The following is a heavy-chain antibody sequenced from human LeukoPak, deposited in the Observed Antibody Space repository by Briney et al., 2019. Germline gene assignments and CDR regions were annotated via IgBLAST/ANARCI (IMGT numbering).Heavy chain of an antibody. CDR3: ARQAYCGGDCYSSRVGANWFDP. CDR1: GFTFSSYW. CDR2: INSDGSST. Sequence: GGSLRLSCAASGFTFSSYWMHWVRQAPGKGLVWVSRINSDGSSTSYADSVKGRFTISRDNAKNTLYLQMNSLRAEDTAVYYCARQAYCGGDCYSSRVGANWFDPWGQGTLVTVSS. V-gene: IGHV3-74*01. J-gene: IGHJ5*02. D-gene: IGHD2-21*02.